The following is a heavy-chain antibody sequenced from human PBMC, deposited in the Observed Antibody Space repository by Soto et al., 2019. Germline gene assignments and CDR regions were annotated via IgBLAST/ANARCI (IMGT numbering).Heavy chain of an antibody. CDR2: INHSGST. J-gene: IGHJ4*02. CDR3: ARDNITGLFDY. V-gene: IGHV4-34*01. CDR1: GGSFSGYY. Sequence: QVQLQQWGAGLLKPSETLSLTCAVYGGSFSGYYWTWIRQPPGTGLEWIGEINHSGSTNYNPSLTSRVTISGDTSKNQFSLKLTSVTAADTAVYYWARDNITGLFDYWGQGTLVTVSS. D-gene: IGHD2-8*02.